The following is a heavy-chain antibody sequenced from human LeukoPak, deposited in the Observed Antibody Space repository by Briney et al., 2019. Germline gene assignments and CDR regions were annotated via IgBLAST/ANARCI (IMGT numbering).Heavy chain of an antibody. J-gene: IGHJ3*02. V-gene: IGHV3-21*01. Sequence: PGGSLRLSCAASGFTFSSYSMNWVRQAPGKGLEWVSSISSSSSYIYYADSVKGRFTISRDNAKNSLYLQMNSLRAEDTAVYYSARDGGYDSSGYSLPDAFDIWGQGTMVTVSS. CDR1: GFTFSSYS. D-gene: IGHD3-22*01. CDR2: ISSSSSYI. CDR3: ARDGGYDSSGYSLPDAFDI.